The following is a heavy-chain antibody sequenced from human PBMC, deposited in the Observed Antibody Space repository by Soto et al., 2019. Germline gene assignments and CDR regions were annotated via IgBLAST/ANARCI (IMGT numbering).Heavy chain of an antibody. Sequence: ASVKVSCKASGYTFTGYYMHWVRQAPGQGLEWMGWINPNSGGTSYAQKFQGWVTKTRDTSISTAYMELSRLRSDDTAVYYCAREAGFVGYYYGMDVWGQGTTVTVSS. J-gene: IGHJ6*02. V-gene: IGHV1-2*04. CDR1: GYTFTGYY. CDR2: INPNSGGT. CDR3: AREAGFVGYYYGMDV. D-gene: IGHD3-10*01.